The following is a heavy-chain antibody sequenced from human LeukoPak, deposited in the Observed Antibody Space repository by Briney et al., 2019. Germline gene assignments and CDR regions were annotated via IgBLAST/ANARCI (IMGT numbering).Heavy chain of an antibody. CDR3: AVTVTRDWYFDF. V-gene: IGHV4-30-4*01. J-gene: IGHJ2*01. D-gene: IGHD4-17*01. Sequence: SQTLSLTCTVSGGSISSGDYYWSWIRQPPGKGLEWIGYIYYSGSTYYNPSLKSRVTISVDTSKNQFSLKLSSVTAADTAVYYCAVTVTRDWYFDFWGRGTLVTVSS. CDR2: IYYSGST. CDR1: GGSISSGDYY.